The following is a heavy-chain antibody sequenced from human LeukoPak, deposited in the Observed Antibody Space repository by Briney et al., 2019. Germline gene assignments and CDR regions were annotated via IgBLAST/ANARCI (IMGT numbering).Heavy chain of an antibody. D-gene: IGHD1-26*01. CDR3: ARPQRGATGYFDY. Sequence: GESLKISCKGSGYSFTNYWIAWVRQMLGKGLEWMGIIYPGDSDTRYSPSFQGQVTISADKSISTAYLQWSSLKASDTAMYYCARPQRGATGYFDYWGQGTLVTVSS. V-gene: IGHV5-51*01. CDR2: IYPGDSDT. CDR1: GYSFTNYW. J-gene: IGHJ4*02.